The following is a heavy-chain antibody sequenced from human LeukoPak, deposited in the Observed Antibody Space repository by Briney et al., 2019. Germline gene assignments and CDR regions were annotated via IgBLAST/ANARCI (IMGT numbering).Heavy chain of an antibody. CDR2: INAGNGNT. CDR1: GYTFTSYA. V-gene: IGHV1-3*01. Sequence: PGASVKVSCKASGYTFTSYAMHWVRQAPGQRLEWMGWINAGNGNTKYSQKFQGRVTITRDTSASTAYMELSSLRSEDTAVHYCARDLRYYYGSAYYGMDVWGKGTTVTVSS. J-gene: IGHJ6*04. CDR3: ARDLRYYYGSAYYGMDV. D-gene: IGHD3-10*01.